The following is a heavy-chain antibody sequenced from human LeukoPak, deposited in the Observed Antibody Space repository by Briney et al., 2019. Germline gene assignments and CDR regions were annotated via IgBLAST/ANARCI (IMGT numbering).Heavy chain of an antibody. CDR3: AKGYSSGWYYFDY. CDR2: ISGTGGST. CDR1: GFTFSSHA. J-gene: IGHJ4*02. D-gene: IGHD6-19*01. Sequence: GGSLRLSCAASGFTFSSHAMNWVRQAPGKGRQWVSGISGTGGSTNYAESVKGRFTVSRDNSKSTLYLQMNSLRAEDTAVYYCAKGYSSGWYYFDYWGQGTLVTVSS. V-gene: IGHV3-23*01.